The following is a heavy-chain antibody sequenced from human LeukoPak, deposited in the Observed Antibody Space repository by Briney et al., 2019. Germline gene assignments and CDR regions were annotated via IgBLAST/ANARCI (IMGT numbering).Heavy chain of an antibody. Sequence: GGSLRPSCAASGFTFDDYAMHWVRQAPGKGLEWVSVIIWNSGSIGYADSVKPRLTTPRHKAKNSPSLQMNSLGAEYMALYYCAKDISGWYDMDVWGKGTTVTVSS. V-gene: IGHV3-9*03. CDR2: IIWNSGSI. CDR1: GFTFDDYA. D-gene: IGHD6-19*01. J-gene: IGHJ6*04. CDR3: AKDISGWYDMDV.